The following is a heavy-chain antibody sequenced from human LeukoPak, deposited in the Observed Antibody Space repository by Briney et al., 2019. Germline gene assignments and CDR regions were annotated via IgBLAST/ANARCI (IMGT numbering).Heavy chain of an antibody. CDR3: ARTGCDYLNFYFDH. Sequence: GGSLRLSCAASGFTVSSNYMSWVRQAPGKGLEWVSVIYSDNSTYYADSVKGRVTISRDKSKNTLYLQMNSLRGEDTAVYYCARTGCDYLNFYFDHWAQGTLVTVSS. CDR2: IYSDNST. CDR1: GFTVSSNY. J-gene: IGHJ4*02. D-gene: IGHD4-17*01. V-gene: IGHV3-53*01.